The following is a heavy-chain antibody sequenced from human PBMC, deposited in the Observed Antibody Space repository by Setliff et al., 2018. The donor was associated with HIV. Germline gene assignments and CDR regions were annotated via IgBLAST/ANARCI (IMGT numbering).Heavy chain of an antibody. V-gene: IGHV3-23*01. D-gene: IGHD6-13*01. Sequence: GGSLRLSCAASGITFSRSAMSWVRQAPGKGLEWVAGISGSGDDTYYADSVKGRFTISRDNSKNTLYLQMNSLRVEDTALYYCAKVLDIATTGRRLGVLDIWGQGTMVTVAS. CDR3: AKVLDIATTGRRLGVLDI. CDR1: GITFSRSA. CDR2: ISGSGDDT. J-gene: IGHJ3*02.